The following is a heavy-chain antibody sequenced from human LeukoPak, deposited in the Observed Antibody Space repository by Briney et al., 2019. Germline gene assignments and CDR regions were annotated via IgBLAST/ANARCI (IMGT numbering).Heavy chain of an antibody. CDR3: ARQVGGCSSTSCPLLGDV. Sequence: GESQKISCKGSGYSFISYLIIWVRQVPVKGLEWMGMIYPGDSDTRYNPSFQGQVTISADKSISTAYLQWSSLKASDTAMYYCARQVGGCSSTSCPLLGDVWGQGTTVTVSS. J-gene: IGHJ6*02. V-gene: IGHV5-51*01. CDR1: GYSFISYL. CDR2: IYPGDSDT. D-gene: IGHD2-2*01.